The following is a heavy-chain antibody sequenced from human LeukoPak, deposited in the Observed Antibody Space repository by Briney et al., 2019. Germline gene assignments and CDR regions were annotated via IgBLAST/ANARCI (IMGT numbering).Heavy chain of an antibody. J-gene: IGHJ4*02. CDR3: VGNYYDSSGLDY. D-gene: IGHD3-22*01. CDR1: GLTFSTYS. Sequence: PGGSLRLSCAASGLTFSTYSMNWVRQAPGKGLECVSSISSSGAYIYYADSVKGRFTISRDNAKKSLYLQMNSLRAEDTAIYYCVGNYYDSSGLDYWGQGTLVTVSS. V-gene: IGHV3-21*01. CDR2: ISSSGAYI.